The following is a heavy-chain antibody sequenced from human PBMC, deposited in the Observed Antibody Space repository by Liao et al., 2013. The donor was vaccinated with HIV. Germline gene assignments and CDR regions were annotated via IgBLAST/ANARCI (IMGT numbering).Heavy chain of an antibody. V-gene: IGHV4-39*07. D-gene: IGHD3-3*01. Sequence: QLQLQESGPGLVKPSETLSLTCTVSGGSISSSSYYWGWIRQPPGKGLEWIGSIYYSGSTYYNPSLKSRVTISVDTSKNQFSLKLSSVTAADTAVYYCARAESYYDFWSVYYYYMDVLGQRGPRSPSP. CDR3: ARAESYYDFWSVYYYYMDV. CDR2: IYYSGST. CDR1: GGSISSSSYY. J-gene: IGHJ6*03.